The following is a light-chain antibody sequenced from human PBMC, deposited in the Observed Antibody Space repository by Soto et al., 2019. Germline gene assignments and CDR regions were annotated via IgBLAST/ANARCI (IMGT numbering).Light chain of an antibody. Sequence: DIQMTQSPSTLSAYVGDRVTITCRASQSISSWLAWYQQKPGKAPKILIYDASSLGSGVPSRFSGSASGTEFTLTISSLQPDDFATYYCQQYDTYSWTFGRGTKVDIK. CDR1: QSISSW. CDR3: QQYDTYSWT. CDR2: DAS. V-gene: IGKV1-5*01. J-gene: IGKJ1*01.